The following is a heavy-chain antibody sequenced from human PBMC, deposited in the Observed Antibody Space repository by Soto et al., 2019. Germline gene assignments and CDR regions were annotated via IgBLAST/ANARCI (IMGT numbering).Heavy chain of an antibody. J-gene: IGHJ6*03. CDR2: IYYSGST. V-gene: IGHV4-59*08. CDR1: GGSLSWFY. Sequence: PSGTPSPTRTVSGGSLSWFYWSLVRQPPGKGLEWIGYIYYSGSTNYNPSLKSRVTISVDTSKNQFSLKLSSVTAADTAVYYCARHLGIFGMDVWGKGTTVTVSS. D-gene: IGHD3-3*01. CDR3: ARHLGIFGMDV.